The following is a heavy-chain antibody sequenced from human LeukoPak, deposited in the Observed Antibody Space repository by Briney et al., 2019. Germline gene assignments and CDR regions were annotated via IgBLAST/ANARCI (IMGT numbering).Heavy chain of an antibody. CDR2: IIPIFGTA. CDR3: ARMRIAVAGTSYWFDP. D-gene: IGHD6-19*01. Sequence: SVKVSCKASGGTFSSYAISWVRQAPGQGLEWMGGIIPIFGTANYAQKFQGRVTIAADESTSTAYMELSSLRSEDTAVYYCARMRIAVAGTSYWFDPWGQGTLVTVSS. V-gene: IGHV1-69*13. J-gene: IGHJ5*02. CDR1: GGTFSSYA.